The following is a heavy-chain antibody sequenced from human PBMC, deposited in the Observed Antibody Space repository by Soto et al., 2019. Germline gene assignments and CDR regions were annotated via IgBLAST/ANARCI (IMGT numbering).Heavy chain of an antibody. CDR3: ASRYSSCWLDYYGMDV. Sequence: SETLSLTCTVSGGSISSSSYYWGWIRQPPGKGLEWIGSIYYSGSTYYNPSLKSRVTISVDTSKNQFSLKLSSVTAADTAVYYCASRYSSCWLDYYGMDVWGQGTTVTVSS. D-gene: IGHD6-13*01. CDR1: GGSISSSSYY. V-gene: IGHV4-39*01. CDR2: IYYSGST. J-gene: IGHJ6*02.